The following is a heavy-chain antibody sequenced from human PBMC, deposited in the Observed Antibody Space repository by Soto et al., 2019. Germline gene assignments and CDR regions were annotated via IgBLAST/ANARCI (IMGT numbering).Heavy chain of an antibody. J-gene: IGHJ4*03. CDR2: IWNDGSKK. CDR3: AKDSQRWLQEFDY. V-gene: IGHV3-33*06. D-gene: IGHD5-12*01. CDR1: EFTFSNHD. Sequence: GGSLRLSCAASEFTFSNHDMHWVRQAPGKGLEWVAVIWNDGSKKYYAASVKGRFTISRDNSKNTLYLQMNSLRAEDTAIYYCAKDSQRWLQEFDYWAQEPLVTVPQ.